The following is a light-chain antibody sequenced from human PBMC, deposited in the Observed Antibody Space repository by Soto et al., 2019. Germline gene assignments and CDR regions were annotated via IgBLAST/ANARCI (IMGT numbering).Light chain of an antibody. V-gene: IGLV2-8*01. CDR2: EVS. CDR1: SSDIGDYNY. CDR3: SSYGGSDNLV. Sequence: QCALTQPPSASGSPGQSVTISCTGTSSDIGDYNYVSWYQQHPGKVPKLMIYEVSKRPSGVPDRFSGSKSGNTASLTVSGLQAVDEADYYCSSYGGSDNLVFGGGTKLTVL. J-gene: IGLJ2*01.